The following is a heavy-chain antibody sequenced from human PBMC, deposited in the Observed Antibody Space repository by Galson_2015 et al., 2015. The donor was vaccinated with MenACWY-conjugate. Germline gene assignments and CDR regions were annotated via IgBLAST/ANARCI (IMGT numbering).Heavy chain of an antibody. CDR2: IKSKTDGGTT. J-gene: IGHJ3*01. CDR1: GFSFSNTW. CDR3: TTNWKMAFEL. V-gene: IGHV3-15*07. D-gene: IGHD1-1*01. Sequence: SLRLSCAASGFSFSNTWMYWVRQAPGKGLEWVGRIKSKTDGGTTDSAAPVQGRFTISRDDSKNTLYLQMSSLKTEDTAVYYCTTNWKMAFELWGQGTMVTVSS.